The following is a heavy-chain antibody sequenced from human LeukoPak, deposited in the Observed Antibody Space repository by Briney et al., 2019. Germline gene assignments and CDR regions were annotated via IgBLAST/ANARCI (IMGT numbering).Heavy chain of an antibody. D-gene: IGHD6-13*01. V-gene: IGHV4-59*08. J-gene: IGHJ4*02. CDR1: GGSISSYY. CDR3: ARLGDGIAAADSY. Sequence: SETLSLTCTVSGGSISSYYWSWIRQPPGKGLEWIGYIYYSGSTNYNPSLKSRVTISVDTSKNQFSLKLSSVTAADTAVYCCARLGDGIAAADSYWGQGTLVTVSS. CDR2: IYYSGST.